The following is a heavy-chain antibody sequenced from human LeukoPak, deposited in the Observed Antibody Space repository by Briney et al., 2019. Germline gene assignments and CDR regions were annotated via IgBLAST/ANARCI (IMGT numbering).Heavy chain of an antibody. Sequence: SVEVSCKASGGTFSSYAISWVRPAPGQGLEWMGRIIPIFGTANYAQEFQGRVTITADKSTSTGYMELSSLRSEDTAVYYCARDEYCSGGSCYSPLYWGQGTLVTVSS. J-gene: IGHJ4*02. CDR3: ARDEYCSGGSCYSPLY. V-gene: IGHV1-69*06. CDR1: GGTFSSYA. D-gene: IGHD2-15*01. CDR2: IIPIFGTA.